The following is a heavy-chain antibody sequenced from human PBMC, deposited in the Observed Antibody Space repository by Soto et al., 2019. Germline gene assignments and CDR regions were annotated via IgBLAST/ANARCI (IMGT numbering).Heavy chain of an antibody. CDR1: GYTFTRSG. CDR3: AREGVAPYYYYGMDV. V-gene: IGHV1-18*01. D-gene: IGHD5-12*01. Sequence: QVQLVQSGAVVKKPGASVKVSCKASGYTFTRSGISWVRQAPGQGLEWMGWISTYNGDTNYAQTFQGRVTMTTDTSTSTVHMEVRSLTSDDTAVYYCAREGVAPYYYYGMDVWGQVTPVTVAS. CDR2: ISTYNGDT. J-gene: IGHJ6*02.